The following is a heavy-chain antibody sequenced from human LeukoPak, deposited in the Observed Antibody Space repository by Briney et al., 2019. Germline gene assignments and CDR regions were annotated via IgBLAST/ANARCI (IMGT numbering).Heavy chain of an antibody. D-gene: IGHD6-19*01. CDR3: ARDGIVLAGNIIPDY. CDR2: IWNDGNRK. Sequence: AGGSLRLSCAASGFTFSSYGMHWVRQAPGKGLEWVAVIWNDGNRKYHADSVKGRFTISRDNSKNTLYLEMNSLRVEDTAVYYCARDGIVLAGNIIPDYWGQGTLVTVSS. V-gene: IGHV3-33*01. CDR1: GFTFSSYG. J-gene: IGHJ4*02.